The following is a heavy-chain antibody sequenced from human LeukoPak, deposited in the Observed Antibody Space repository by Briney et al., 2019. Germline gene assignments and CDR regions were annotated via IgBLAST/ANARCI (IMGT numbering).Heavy chain of an antibody. Sequence: ASETLSLTCTVSGGSISNRSYYWGWIRQPPGKGLEWIGKISDSGNTYYSPSLRSRVTISIDTSKNQFSLKLSSVTATDTAVYYCARVEMRWELLWGAFDIWGQGTMVTVSS. CDR1: GGSISNRSYY. CDR2: ISDSGNT. J-gene: IGHJ3*02. CDR3: ARVEMRWELLWGAFDI. V-gene: IGHV4-39*01. D-gene: IGHD1-26*01.